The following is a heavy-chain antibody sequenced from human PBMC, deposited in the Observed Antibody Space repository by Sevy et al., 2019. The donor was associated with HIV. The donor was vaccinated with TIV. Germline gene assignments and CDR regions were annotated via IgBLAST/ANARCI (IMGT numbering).Heavy chain of an antibody. J-gene: IGHJ4*02. CDR2: ISSSGSTI. V-gene: IGHV3-48*03. CDR3: ARDRGAVAGKGFDY. CDR1: GFTFSSYE. Sequence: GGSLRLSCAASGFTFSSYEMNWVRQAPGKGLEWVSYISSSGSTIYYAHSVKGRFTISRDNAKNSLYLQMNSLRAEDTAVYYCARDRGAVAGKGFDYWGQGTLVTVSS. D-gene: IGHD6-19*01.